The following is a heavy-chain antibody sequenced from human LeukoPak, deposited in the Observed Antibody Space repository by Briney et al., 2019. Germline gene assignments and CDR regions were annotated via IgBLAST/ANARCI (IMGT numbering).Heavy chain of an antibody. CDR3: ARGPGQWLVLDY. CDR2: INHSGST. J-gene: IGHJ4*02. V-gene: IGHV4-34*01. CDR1: GGSFSGYY. Sequence: SETLSLTCAVYGGSFSGYYWSWIRQPPGKGLEWVGEINHSGSTNYNPSLKSRVTISVDTSKNQFSLKLSSVTAADTAVYYRARGPGQWLVLDYWGQGTLVTVSS. D-gene: IGHD6-19*01.